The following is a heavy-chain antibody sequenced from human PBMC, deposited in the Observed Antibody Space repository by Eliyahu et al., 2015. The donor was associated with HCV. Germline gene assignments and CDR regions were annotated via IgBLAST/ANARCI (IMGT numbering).Heavy chain of an antibody. V-gene: IGHV1-69*06. Sequence: QVQLVQSGAXVKKPGSSVKXSCKASGGTFTSFSINWVRQAPGQGLEWMGGXIPLXGTTNYAQKFLDRVTVTADKSTSTAYMQLSSLTSDDTAVYYCARNMAMPGTSYFDYWGQGTLVTVSS. CDR2: XIPLXGTT. D-gene: IGHD6-19*01. J-gene: IGHJ4*02. CDR1: GGTFTSFS. CDR3: ARNMAMPGTSYFDY.